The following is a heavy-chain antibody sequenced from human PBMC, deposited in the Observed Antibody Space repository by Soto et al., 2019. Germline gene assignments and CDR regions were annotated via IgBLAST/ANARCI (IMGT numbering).Heavy chain of an antibody. V-gene: IGHV1-69*06. J-gene: IGHJ3*02. CDR3: ARDLPVPITFGGVIGDAFDI. CDR2: IIPIFGTA. CDR1: GGTLSSYA. D-gene: IGHD3-16*02. Sequence: SVKVSCKASGGTLSSYAISWVRQAPGQGLEWMGGIIPIFGTANYAQKFQGRVTITADKSTSTAYMELSSLRSEDTAVYYCARDLPVPITFGGVIGDAFDIWGQGTMVTVSS.